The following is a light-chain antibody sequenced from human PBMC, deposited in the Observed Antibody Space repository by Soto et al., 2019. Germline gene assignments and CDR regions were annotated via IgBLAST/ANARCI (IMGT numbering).Light chain of an antibody. CDR1: YSNIETNY. V-gene: IGLV1-51*01. Sequence: QSVLTQPPSISATPGQKVTISCSGSYSNIETNYVSWYQQLPGTAPKLLIYDNTERPSGIPDRFSGSKSGSSATLGITGLQTGDEADCYCGTWDSSMSAGVFGKGTKVTVL. J-gene: IGLJ1*01. CDR3: GTWDSSMSAGV. CDR2: DNT.